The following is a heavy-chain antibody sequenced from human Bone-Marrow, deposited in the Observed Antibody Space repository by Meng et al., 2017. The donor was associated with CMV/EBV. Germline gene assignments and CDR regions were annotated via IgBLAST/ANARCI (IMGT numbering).Heavy chain of an antibody. D-gene: IGHD1-26*01. J-gene: IGHJ5*02. CDR3: ARSRVGAWTWFAP. Sequence: ASVKVSCKASGYIFTSYDINWVRQAPGQGLEWVGWVSVYKGDTKYAEKVEGRVTLTADTSASTAYLELRSLRFDDTAVYYCARSRVGAWTWFAPWGHGTLVTVSS. CDR1: GYIFTSYD. V-gene: IGHV1-18*01. CDR2: VSVYKGDT.